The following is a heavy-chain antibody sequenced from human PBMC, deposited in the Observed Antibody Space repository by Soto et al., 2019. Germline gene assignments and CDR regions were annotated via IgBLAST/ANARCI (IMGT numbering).Heavy chain of an antibody. CDR3: ARGPVAGSDF. V-gene: IGHV1-18*04. D-gene: IGHD6-19*01. J-gene: IGHJ4*02. CDR2: ISPYSGET. Sequence: QVQLVQSGAEVKRPAPSVKVSCKASGYTFTSYGIVWVRQAPGQGLEWMGWISPYSGETRYAEKFQDRVTLTTDTSTKTAYMDLRKLKSDDTAVYWCARGPVAGSDFWGQGTLVTVSS. CDR1: GYTFTSYG.